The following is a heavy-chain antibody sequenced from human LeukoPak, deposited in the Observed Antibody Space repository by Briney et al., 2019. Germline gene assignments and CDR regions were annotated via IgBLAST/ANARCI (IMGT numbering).Heavy chain of an antibody. CDR3: AATYSSGWYYFDY. CDR1: GGSISSYY. V-gene: IGHV4-4*07. J-gene: IGHJ4*02. Sequence: SETLSLTCTASGGSISSYYWSWIRQPPGKGLEWIARIYTSGSTNYNPSLKSRVTMSVATSKNHFSLKLSSVTAADTAVYYCAATYSSGWYYFDYWGQGTLVTVSS. D-gene: IGHD6-19*01. CDR2: IYTSGST.